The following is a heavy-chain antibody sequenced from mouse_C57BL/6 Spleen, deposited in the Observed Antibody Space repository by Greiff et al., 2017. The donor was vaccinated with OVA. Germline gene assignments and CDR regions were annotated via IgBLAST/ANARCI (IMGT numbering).Heavy chain of an antibody. V-gene: IGHV1-52*01. J-gene: IGHJ4*01. D-gene: IGHD2-4*01. CDR3: ARRDYDAYYYAMDY. Sequence: QVQLQQPGAELVRPGSSVKLSCKASGYTFTSYWMHWVKQRPIQGLEWIGNIDPSDSDTHYNQKFKDKATLTVDKSSSTAYMQLSSLTSDDSAVYYCARRDYDAYYYAMDYWGQGTSVTVSS. CDR1: GYTFTSYW. CDR2: IDPSDSDT.